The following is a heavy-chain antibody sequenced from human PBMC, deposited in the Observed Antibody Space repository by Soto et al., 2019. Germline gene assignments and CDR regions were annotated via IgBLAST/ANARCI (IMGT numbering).Heavy chain of an antibody. CDR3: ASPENDILTGYPNHEYFQH. V-gene: IGHV1-3*01. CDR1: GYTFTSYA. J-gene: IGHJ1*01. CDR2: INAGNGNT. Sequence: ASVKVSCTDSGYTFTSYARHWVRQAPRQRLEWMGWINAGNGNTKYSQKFQGRVTITRDTSASTAYMELSSLRSEDTAVYYCASPENDILTGYPNHEYFQHWGQGTLVTVSS. D-gene: IGHD3-9*01.